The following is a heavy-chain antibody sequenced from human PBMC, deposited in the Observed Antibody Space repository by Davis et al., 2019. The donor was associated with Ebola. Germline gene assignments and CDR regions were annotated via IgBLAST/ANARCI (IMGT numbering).Heavy chain of an antibody. CDR2: IYYSGIT. V-gene: IGHV4-59*01. J-gene: IGHJ6*02. CDR1: GASITSFY. Sequence: MPSETLSLTCTVSGASITSFYWSWIRQPPWKGLEWIGYIYYSGITHYNPSLKSRVTISVDTSKNHFSLMLRSVTAADTAVYFCASSGLSHFFYYGLDVWGQGTTVTVSS. CDR3: ASSGLSHFFYYGLDV.